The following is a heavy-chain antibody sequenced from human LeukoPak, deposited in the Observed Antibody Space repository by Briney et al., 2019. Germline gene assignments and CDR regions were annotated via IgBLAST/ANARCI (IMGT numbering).Heavy chain of an antibody. CDR1: GGSISSYY. D-gene: IGHD4-17*01. Sequence: NASETLSLTCTVSGGSISSYYWSWIRQPPGKGLEWIGYIYYSGSTNYNPSLKSRVTISVDTSKNQFSLKLSSVTAADTAVYYCARDRYGDYWYFDLWGRGTLVTVSS. CDR2: IYYSGST. CDR3: ARDRYGDYWYFDL. V-gene: IGHV4-59*12. J-gene: IGHJ2*01.